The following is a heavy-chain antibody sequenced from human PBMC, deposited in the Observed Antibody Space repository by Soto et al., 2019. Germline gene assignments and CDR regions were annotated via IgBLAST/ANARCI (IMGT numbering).Heavy chain of an antibody. D-gene: IGHD3-10*01. J-gene: IGHJ5*02. CDR3: ASPGTGEYMDWFDP. CDR1: GFTFSSYA. CDR2: ISGSGGST. V-gene: IGHV3-23*01. Sequence: HPGGSLRLSCAASGFTFSSYAMSWVRQAPGKGLEWVSAISGSGGSTYYADSVKGRFTISRDNSKNTLYLQMNSLRAEDTAVYYCASPGTGEYMDWFDPWGQGTLVTVSS.